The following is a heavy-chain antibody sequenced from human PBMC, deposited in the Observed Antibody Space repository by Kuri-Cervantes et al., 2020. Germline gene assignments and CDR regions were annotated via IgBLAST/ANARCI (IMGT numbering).Heavy chain of an antibody. CDR3: ARLDTAMGGRAY. Sequence: GGSLRLSCAASGFTFNNYATHWVRQAPGKGLEWVAVISYDGSNKYYADSVKGRFTISRDNAKNSLYLQMNSLRAEDTAMYYCARLDTAMGGRAYWGQGTLVTVSS. V-gene: IGHV3-30-3*01. CDR2: ISYDGSNK. J-gene: IGHJ4*02. D-gene: IGHD5-18*01. CDR1: GFTFNNYA.